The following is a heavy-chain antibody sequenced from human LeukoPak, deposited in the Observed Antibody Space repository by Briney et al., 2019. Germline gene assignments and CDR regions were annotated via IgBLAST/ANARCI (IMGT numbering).Heavy chain of an antibody. CDR3: ARVYSSSSQYYYYYYMDV. D-gene: IGHD6-6*01. CDR2: IYYSGST. J-gene: IGHJ6*03. CDR1: GGSISSYY. V-gene: IGHV4-59*01. Sequence: TSETLSLTCTVSGGSISSYYWSWIRQPPGKGLEWIGYIYYSGSTNYNPSLKSRVTISVDTSKNQFSLKLSSVTAADTAVYYCARVYSSSSQYYYYYYMDVWGKGTTVTVSS.